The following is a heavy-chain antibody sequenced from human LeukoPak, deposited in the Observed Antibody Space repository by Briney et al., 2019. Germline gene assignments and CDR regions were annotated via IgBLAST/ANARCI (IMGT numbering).Heavy chain of an antibody. CDR2: INPNSGGT. CDR3: ARASYYDFWSGPGWFDP. Sequence: ASVKVSCKASGYTFTGYYMHWVRQAPGQGLEWMGWINPNSGGTNYAQKFQGRVTMTRDTSISTAYMELSRLRSDDMAVYYCARASYYDFWSGPGWFDPWGQGTLVTVSS. D-gene: IGHD3-3*01. J-gene: IGHJ5*02. CDR1: GYTFTGYY. V-gene: IGHV1-2*02.